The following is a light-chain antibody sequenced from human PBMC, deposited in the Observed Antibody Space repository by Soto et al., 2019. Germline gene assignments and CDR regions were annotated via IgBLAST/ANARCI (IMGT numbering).Light chain of an antibody. CDR1: QSLAYSDGNTY. V-gene: IGKV2-30*01. Sequence: DVVMTQSPLSLPVTLGQPASISCRSSQSLAYSDGNTYLNWFQQRPGQSPRRLIYKVANRVYGVPARFSGSGSGTDFTLKISRVEAEDVGVYYCMQGTHWPPYTFGQGTKLEIK. CDR3: MQGTHWPPYT. J-gene: IGKJ2*01. CDR2: KVA.